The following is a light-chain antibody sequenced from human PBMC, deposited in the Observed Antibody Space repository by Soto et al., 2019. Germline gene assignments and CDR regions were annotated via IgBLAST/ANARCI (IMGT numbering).Light chain of an antibody. V-gene: IGLV2-14*01. CDR1: SSDVGSYNY. Sequence: QSALTQPASVSGSPGQSITISCTGTSSDVGSYNYVSWYQQYPGKAPKLMIYDVSNRPSGVSYRFSGSKPGNTASLTISGLQAEDEADYYCNSYTTSSTHVVFGGGTKLTVL. CDR3: NSYTTSSTHVV. CDR2: DVS. J-gene: IGLJ2*01.